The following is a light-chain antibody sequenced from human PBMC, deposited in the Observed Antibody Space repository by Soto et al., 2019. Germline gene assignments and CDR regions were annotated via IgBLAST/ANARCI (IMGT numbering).Light chain of an antibody. Sequence: QSVLTQPASVSGSPGQSITISCTGTSSDVGGYNYVSWYQQHPGKAPKVIIYEVINRPSGVSNRFSGSKSGSTASLTISGLQAEDEADYYCISYAGSSNVFGTGTKVTVL. CDR1: SSDVGGYNY. J-gene: IGLJ1*01. CDR3: ISYAGSSNV. CDR2: EVI. V-gene: IGLV2-14*01.